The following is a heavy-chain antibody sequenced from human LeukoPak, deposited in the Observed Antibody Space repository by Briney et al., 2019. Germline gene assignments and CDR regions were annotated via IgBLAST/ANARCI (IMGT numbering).Heavy chain of an antibody. V-gene: IGHV4-34*01. CDR1: GGSFSGYH. CDR3: ARRSQSLGYCSGGSCRAKIFDY. CDR2: INHSGST. Sequence: SETLSLTCAVYGGSFSGYHWSWIRQPPGKGLEWIGEINHSGSTNYNPSLKSRVTISVDTSKNQFSLKLSSVTAADTAVYYCARRSQSLGYCSGGSCRAKIFDYWGQGTLVTVSS. D-gene: IGHD2-15*01. J-gene: IGHJ4*02.